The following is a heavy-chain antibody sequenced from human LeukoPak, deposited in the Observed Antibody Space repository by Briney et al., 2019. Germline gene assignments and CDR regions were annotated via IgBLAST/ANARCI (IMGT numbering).Heavy chain of an antibody. V-gene: IGHV1-18*01. J-gene: IGHJ4*02. Sequence: ASVKVSCKASGGTFSSYAISWVRQAPGQGLEWMGWISAYNGNTNYAQKLQGRVTMTTDTSTSTAYMELGSLRSDDTAVYYCARWDSSSSLDYWGQGTLVTVSS. CDR3: ARWDSSSSLDY. CDR1: GGTFSSYA. D-gene: IGHD6-6*01. CDR2: ISAYNGNT.